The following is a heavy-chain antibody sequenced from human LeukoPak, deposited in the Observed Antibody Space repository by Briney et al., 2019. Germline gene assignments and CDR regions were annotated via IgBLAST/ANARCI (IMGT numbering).Heavy chain of an antibody. CDR3: AAWTDRGYNF. CDR1: GFTFSLSW. Sequence: GGSLTLSCAGSGFTFSLSWMNWVRQAPGKGLEWVANINPEGSQTRFVDSVMGRFTMSRDNAKNSLYLQMNSLRVEDTAVFYCAAWTDRGYNFWGQGTVVTVSS. V-gene: IGHV3-7*01. J-gene: IGHJ4*02. D-gene: IGHD5-24*01. CDR2: INPEGSQT.